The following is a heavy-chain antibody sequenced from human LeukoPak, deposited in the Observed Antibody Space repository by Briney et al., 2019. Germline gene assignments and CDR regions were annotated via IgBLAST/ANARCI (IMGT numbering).Heavy chain of an antibody. D-gene: IGHD6-19*01. Sequence: GGSLRLSCAASGFTFSTYSMNWVRQAPGKGLEWLSYISSGSSTIYYADSVKGRFTISRDNAKNSLYLQMNSLRDEDTTVYYCAKSSGWFLDYWGQGTLVTVSS. V-gene: IGHV3-48*02. CDR2: ISSGSSTI. J-gene: IGHJ4*02. CDR1: GFTFSTYS. CDR3: AKSSGWFLDY.